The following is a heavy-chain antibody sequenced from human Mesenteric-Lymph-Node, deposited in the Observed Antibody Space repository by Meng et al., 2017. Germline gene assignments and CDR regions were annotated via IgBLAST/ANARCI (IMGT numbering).Heavy chain of an antibody. CDR2: INPYSGNT. Sequence: ASVKVSCKASGYIFTTYFMYWVRQAPGQGLEWMGIINPYSGNTEYEQKFQGRVTMTRNTSISTAYMELSSLRSEDTAVYYCARGFQWLEFDYWGQGTLVTVSS. V-gene: IGHV1-8*02. D-gene: IGHD6-19*01. J-gene: IGHJ4*02. CDR3: ARGFQWLEFDY. CDR1: GYIFTTYF.